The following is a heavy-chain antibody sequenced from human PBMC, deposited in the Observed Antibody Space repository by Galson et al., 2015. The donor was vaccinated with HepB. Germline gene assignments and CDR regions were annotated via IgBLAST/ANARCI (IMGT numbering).Heavy chain of an antibody. CDR1: GFTFSSYP. CDR3: ARDPRGSWYGKAMDV. CDR2: ISYEGNNK. J-gene: IGHJ6*02. Sequence: SLRLSCSTSGFTFSSYPMQWVRQAPGKGLGWVSLISYEGNNKYYADSVKGRFTISRDQSKNMVYLQVNSLTAEDTAVYYCARDPRGSWYGKAMDVWGQGTTVTVSS. V-gene: IGHV3-30-3*01. D-gene: IGHD6-13*01.